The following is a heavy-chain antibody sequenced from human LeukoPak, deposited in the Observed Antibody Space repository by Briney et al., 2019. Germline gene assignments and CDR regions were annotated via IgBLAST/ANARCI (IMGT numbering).Heavy chain of an antibody. CDR1: GYTFTGYY. J-gene: IGHJ4*02. Sequence: GASVKVSCKASGYTFTGYYMHWVRQAPGQGLEWMGWINPNSGGTNYAQKFQGRVTMTRDTSISTAYMELSRLRSDDTAVYYCAGERLGTVAAHDYWGQGTLVTVSS. CDR3: AGERLGTVAAHDY. CDR2: INPNSGGT. D-gene: IGHD6-19*01. V-gene: IGHV1-2*02.